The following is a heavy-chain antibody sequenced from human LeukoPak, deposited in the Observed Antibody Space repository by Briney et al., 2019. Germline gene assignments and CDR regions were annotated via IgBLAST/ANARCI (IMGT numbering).Heavy chain of an antibody. CDR3: ARGFYDILTGYYGLFDY. CDR1: GYTFTGYY. Sequence: ASVKVSCKASGYTFTGYYMHWVRQAPGHGLEWMGWINPNSGGTNYAQKFQGRVTMTRDTSISTAHMELSRLRSDDTAVYYCARGFYDILTGYYGLFDYWGQGTLVTVSS. J-gene: IGHJ4*02. CDR2: INPNSGGT. D-gene: IGHD3-9*01. V-gene: IGHV1-2*02.